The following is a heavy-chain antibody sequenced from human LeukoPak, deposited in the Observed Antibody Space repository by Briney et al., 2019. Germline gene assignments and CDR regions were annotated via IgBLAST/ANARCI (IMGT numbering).Heavy chain of an antibody. CDR1: GLTFSSYW. D-gene: IGHD5-18*01. CDR3: ARDYMVTSDY. V-gene: IGHV3-7*05. Sequence: HSGGSLRLSCAASGLTFSSYWMSWVRQAPGKGLEWVANIKEDGSEKHYVDSVKGRFTISRDNAKNSLYLQMHSLRVEDTAVYYCARDYMVTSDYWGQGTLVTVSS. CDR2: IKEDGSEK. J-gene: IGHJ4*02.